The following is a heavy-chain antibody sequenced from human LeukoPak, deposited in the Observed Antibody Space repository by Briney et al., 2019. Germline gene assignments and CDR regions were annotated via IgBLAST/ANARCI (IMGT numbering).Heavy chain of an antibody. CDR1: NGPITSTKW. CDR3: ASSSLVVVVTYGFDI. CDR2: ISHTGNA. D-gene: IGHD2-21*01. V-gene: IGHV4-4*02. Sequence: PSETLSLTCTVSNGPITSTKWWSWVRPPPGKGLEWIGEISHTGNANYNPSFNSRVTMSVDKSKNQFSLNLKAVTAADTALYYCASSSLVVVVTYGFDIWGRGTAVTVSS. J-gene: IGHJ3*02.